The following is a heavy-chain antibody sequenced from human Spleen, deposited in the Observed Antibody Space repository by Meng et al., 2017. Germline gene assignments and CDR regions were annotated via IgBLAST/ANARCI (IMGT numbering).Heavy chain of an antibody. Sequence: DWGRAAVKPSPTPSLSCPVSGQSCASCEVLWMWFRTPPGKGLEGIGYIDDRGTTFYHQSHKGRGTISVDTSKNQFSQKLSYVTVADTAVYYCASVAYYDSSGRRYCFDPWAQGTLVTVSS. CDR1: GQSCASCEVL. D-gene: IGHD3-10*01. J-gene: IGHJ5*02. CDR2: IDDRGTT. V-gene: IGHV4-30-4*01. CDR3: ASVAYYDSSGRRYCFDP.